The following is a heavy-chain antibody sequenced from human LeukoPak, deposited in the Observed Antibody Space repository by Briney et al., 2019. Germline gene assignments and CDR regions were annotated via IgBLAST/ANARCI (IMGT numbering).Heavy chain of an antibody. CDR3: AMYTFWSGYYGDY. V-gene: IGHV4-59*01. D-gene: IGHD3-3*01. J-gene: IGHJ4*02. Sequence: SETLSLTCTVSGGSISSYYWSWIRQPPGKELEWSRHVPYSGSTNYNPSLKNRVTISEDTSKNPFSLKLSSLPAADTAVYSCAMYTFWSGYYGDYWGQGTLVTVSS. CDR2: VPYSGST. CDR1: GGSISSYY.